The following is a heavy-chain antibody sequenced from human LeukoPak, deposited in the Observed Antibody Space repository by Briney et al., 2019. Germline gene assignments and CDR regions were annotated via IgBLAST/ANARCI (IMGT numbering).Heavy chain of an antibody. D-gene: IGHD1-26*01. J-gene: IGHJ4*02. CDR1: RFTFSSYG. Sequence: GRSLRLSCAASRFTFSSYGMHWVRQAPGKGLEWAAAIWYDGSNKYYADSVKGRFTISRDNSKNTLYLQMNSLRAEDTAVYYCARDTDATFDYWGQGTLVTVSS. CDR3: ARDTDATFDY. CDR2: IWYDGSNK. V-gene: IGHV3-33*01.